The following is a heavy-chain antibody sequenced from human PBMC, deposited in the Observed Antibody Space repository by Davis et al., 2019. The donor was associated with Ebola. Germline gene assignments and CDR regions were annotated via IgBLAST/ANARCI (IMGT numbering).Heavy chain of an antibody. CDR2: IYSGST. J-gene: IGHJ4*02. Sequence: SETLSLTCTVSGGSISSYYWSWIRQPPGKGLEWIGYIYSGSTNYNPSLKSRVTISVDTSKNQFSLKLTSVTAADTAVYYCARTQGYCSGGSCYGGDFGYWGQGTLVTVSS. V-gene: IGHV4-59*01. D-gene: IGHD2-15*01. CDR1: GGSISSYY. CDR3: ARTQGYCSGGSCYGGDFGY.